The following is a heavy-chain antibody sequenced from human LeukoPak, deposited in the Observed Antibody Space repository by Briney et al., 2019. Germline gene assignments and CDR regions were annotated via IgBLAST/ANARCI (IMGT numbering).Heavy chain of an antibody. CDR2: MNPNSGNT. J-gene: IGHJ4*02. CDR1: GYTFTSYD. Sequence: ASVKVSCKASGYTFTSYDINWVRQATGQGLEWMGWMNPNSGNTGYAQKFQGRVTMTRNTSISTAYKELSSLRSEDTAVYYRARGLIAVAGCDYWGQGTLVTVSS. D-gene: IGHD6-19*01. V-gene: IGHV1-8*01. CDR3: ARGLIAVAGCDY.